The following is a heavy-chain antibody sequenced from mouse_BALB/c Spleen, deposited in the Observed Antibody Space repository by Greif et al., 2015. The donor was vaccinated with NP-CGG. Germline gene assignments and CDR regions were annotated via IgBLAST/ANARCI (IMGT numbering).Heavy chain of an antibody. CDR3: ARPLYDGYYVWFAY. CDR1: GFDFSRYW. D-gene: IGHD2-3*01. V-gene: IGHV4-1*02. Sequence: EVQLVESGGGLVRPGGSLKLSCAASGFDFSRYWMSWVRQAPGKGLEWIGEINPDSSTINYTPSLKDKFIISRDNAKNTLYLQMSKVRSEDTALYYCARPLYDGYYVWFAYWGQGTLVTVSA. J-gene: IGHJ3*01. CDR2: INPDSSTI.